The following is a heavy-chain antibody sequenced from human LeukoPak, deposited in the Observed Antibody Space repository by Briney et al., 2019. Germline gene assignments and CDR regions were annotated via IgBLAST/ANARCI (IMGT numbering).Heavy chain of an antibody. Sequence: GGSLRLSCAAPGFTFSSYAMTWVRQAPGKGLEWVSSISGSGGSTYYADSVKGRFTISRDNSKNTLYLQMNSLRAEDTAVYYCAKDLVTGSLDYWGQGTLVTVSS. CDR2: ISGSGGST. D-gene: IGHD3-10*01. CDR3: AKDLVTGSLDY. J-gene: IGHJ4*02. CDR1: GFTFSSYA. V-gene: IGHV3-23*01.